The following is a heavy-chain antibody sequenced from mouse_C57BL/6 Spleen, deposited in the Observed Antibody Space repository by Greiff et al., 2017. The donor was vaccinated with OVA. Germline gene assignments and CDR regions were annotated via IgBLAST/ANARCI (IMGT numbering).Heavy chain of an antibody. CDR3: ARAYYSNSYAMDY. CDR1: GYSFTGYF. V-gene: IGHV1-20*01. J-gene: IGHJ4*01. CDR2: INPYNGDT. D-gene: IGHD2-5*01. Sequence: EVQLQQSGPELVKPGDSVKISCKASGYSFTGYFMNWVMQSHGKSLEWIGRINPYNGDTFYNQKFKGKATLTVDKSSSTANMELRSLTSEDSAVYYCARAYYSNSYAMDYWGQGTSVTVSS.